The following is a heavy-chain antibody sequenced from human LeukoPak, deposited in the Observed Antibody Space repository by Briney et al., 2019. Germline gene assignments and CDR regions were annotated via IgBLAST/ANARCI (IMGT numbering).Heavy chain of an antibody. CDR3: ARGRHRYRGINGDGDAFDI. CDR1: GFAVSSNY. CDR2: IYSDGST. D-gene: IGHD5-12*01. J-gene: IGHJ3*02. V-gene: IGHV3-53*01. Sequence: GGSLRLSCAASGFAVSSNYISWVRQAPGKGLEWVSIIYSDGSTFHADSVKGRFTMSRDNSKNTLDLQMNSLRAEDTAVYFCARGRHRYRGINGDGDAFDIWGQGTMVTAFS.